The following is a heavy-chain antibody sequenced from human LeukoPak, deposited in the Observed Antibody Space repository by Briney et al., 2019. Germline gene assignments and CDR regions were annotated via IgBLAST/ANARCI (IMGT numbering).Heavy chain of an antibody. V-gene: IGHV1-24*01. CDR2: FDPEDGET. Sequence: ASVKVSCKVSGYTLTELSMHWVRQAPGKGLEWMGGFDPEDGETIYAQKFQGRVTMTEDTSTDTAYMELRSLRSEDTAVYYCATVPMYYDFWSGYKSADYWGQGTLVTVPS. D-gene: IGHD3-3*01. CDR3: ATVPMYYDFWSGYKSADY. CDR1: GYTLTELS. J-gene: IGHJ4*02.